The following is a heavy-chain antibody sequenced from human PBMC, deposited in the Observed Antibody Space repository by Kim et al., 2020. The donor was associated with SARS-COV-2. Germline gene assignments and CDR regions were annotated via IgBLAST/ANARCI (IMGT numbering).Heavy chain of an antibody. Sequence: ASVKVSCKASGYTFTSYAMNWVRQAPGQGLEWMGWINTNTGNPTYAQGFTGRFVFSLDTSVSTAYLQISSLKAEDTAVYYCARELLGYCSGGSCYPYYYYYGMDVWGQGTTVTVSS. CDR2: INTNTGNP. J-gene: IGHJ6*02. D-gene: IGHD2-15*01. CDR3: ARELLGYCSGGSCYPYYYYYGMDV. CDR1: GYTFTSYA. V-gene: IGHV7-4-1*02.